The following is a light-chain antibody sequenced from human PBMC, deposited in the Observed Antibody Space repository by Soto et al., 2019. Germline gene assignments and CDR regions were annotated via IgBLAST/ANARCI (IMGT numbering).Light chain of an antibody. Sequence: QAVVTQPPSASGTPGQRVTISCSGGSSNIGDNTVNWYQQLPGTAPKLLIYSNNQRPSGVPDRFSGSKSGTSASLAISGLQAYDAADYYCAAWDDSLFWVFGGGTQLTVL. CDR3: AAWDDSLFWV. V-gene: IGLV1-44*01. CDR2: SNN. CDR1: SSNIGDNT. J-gene: IGLJ3*02.